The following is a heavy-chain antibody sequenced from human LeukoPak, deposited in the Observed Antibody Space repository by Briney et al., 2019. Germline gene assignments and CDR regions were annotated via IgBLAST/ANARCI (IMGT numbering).Heavy chain of an antibody. CDR3: ARAPETTVTTWGIYFDY. CDR2: IYYSGST. D-gene: IGHD4-17*01. J-gene: IGHJ4*02. Sequence: SQTLSLTCTVSGGSISSGDYYWSWIRQPPGKGLERIGYIYYSGSTYYNPSLKSRVTISVDTSKNQFSLKLSSVTAADTAVYYCARAPETTVTTWGIYFDYWGQGTLVSVSS. V-gene: IGHV4-30-4*01. CDR1: GGSISSGDYY.